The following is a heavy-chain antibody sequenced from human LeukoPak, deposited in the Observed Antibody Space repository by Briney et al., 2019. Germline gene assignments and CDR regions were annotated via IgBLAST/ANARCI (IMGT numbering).Heavy chain of an antibody. CDR1: GFTFDDYA. CDR2: ISWNSGST. J-gene: IGHJ4*02. D-gene: IGHD3-22*01. CDR3: AKSRFYYDSSGPFDY. Sequence: PGGSLRLSCAASGFTFDDYAMHWVRQAPGKGLEWVSGISWNSGSTGYADSVKGRFTISRDNAKNSLYLQMNSLRAEDMALCYCAKSRFYYDSSGPFDYWGQGTLVTVSS. V-gene: IGHV3-9*03.